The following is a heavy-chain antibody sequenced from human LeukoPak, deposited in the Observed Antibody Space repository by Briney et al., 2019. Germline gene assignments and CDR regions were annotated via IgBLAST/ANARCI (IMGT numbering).Heavy chain of an antibody. V-gene: IGHV7-4-1*02. CDR1: GYTFTGYY. J-gene: IGHJ4*02. CDR2: INTNTGNP. Sequence: ASVRVSCKASGYTFTGYYMHWVRQAPGQGLEWMGWINTNTGNPTYAQGFTGRFVFSLDTSVTTSYLQISSLKAEDTAVYYCARETYRYFDYWGQGTLVTVSS. CDR3: ARETYRYFDY. D-gene: IGHD3-16*01.